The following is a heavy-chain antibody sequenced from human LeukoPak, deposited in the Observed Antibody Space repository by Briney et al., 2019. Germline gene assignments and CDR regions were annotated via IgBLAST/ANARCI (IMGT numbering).Heavy chain of an antibody. CDR1: GGSINSSSYY. CDR3: ARLEPQGTAAAGTGYGFDC. CDR2: IYYSGST. Sequence: SEPLPLPCTVSGGSINSSSYYWGWIRHPPGKGLEWMGSIYYSGSTYYNPFLNSRVTISVDTSKNEFFLMLSSATAADHAGDYCARLEPQGTAAAGTGYGFDCWGQGTLVTVAS. J-gene: IGHJ4*02. D-gene: IGHD6-13*01. V-gene: IGHV4-39*01.